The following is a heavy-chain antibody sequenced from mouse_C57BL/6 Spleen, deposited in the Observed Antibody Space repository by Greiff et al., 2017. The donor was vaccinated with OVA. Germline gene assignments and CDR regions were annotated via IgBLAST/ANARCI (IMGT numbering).Heavy chain of an antibody. J-gene: IGHJ2*01. CDR3: ARGGQLRPLFDY. Sequence: QVQLQQSGPELVKPGASVTISCTASGYAFSSSWLNWVKQRPGKGLECIGRLYPGDGDTNYNGKFKGKATLTSYQSSSTAYMQLSSLTSEDSAVYFCARGGQLRPLFDYWGQGTTLTVSS. CDR1: GYAFSSSW. CDR2: LYPGDGDT. V-gene: IGHV1-82*01. D-gene: IGHD3-2*02.